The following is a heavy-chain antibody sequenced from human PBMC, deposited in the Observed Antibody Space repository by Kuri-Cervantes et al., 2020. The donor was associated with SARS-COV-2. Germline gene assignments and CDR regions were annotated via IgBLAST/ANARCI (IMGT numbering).Heavy chain of an antibody. J-gene: IGHJ6*02. CDR3: ARGGYCSGGSCYSVYYYYYYGMDV. Sequence: GGSLRLSCAASGFTFSSYSMNWVRQAPGKGLEWVSSISSSSSYIYYADSVKGRFTISRDNAKNSLYLQMNSLRAEDTAVYHCARGGYCSGGSCYSVYYYYYYGMDVWGQGTTVTVSS. CDR2: ISSSSSYI. CDR1: GFTFSSYS. D-gene: IGHD2-15*01. V-gene: IGHV3-21*01.